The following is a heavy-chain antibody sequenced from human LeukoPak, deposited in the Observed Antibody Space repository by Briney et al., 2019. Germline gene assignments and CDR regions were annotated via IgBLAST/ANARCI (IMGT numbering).Heavy chain of an antibody. D-gene: IGHD3-16*01. CDR1: GFSFNIYA. J-gene: IGHJ5*02. V-gene: IGHV3-33*01. CDR3: ARGGTTGNWFDP. CDR2: IWHDGSDH. Sequence: GGSLRLSCVASGFSFNIYAMHWVRQTPGKGLEWVATIWHDGSDHRYVDSVRGRFTISRDNSKDTVYLQMNDLRAEDTAIYYCARGGTTGNWFDPWGQGILVTVSS.